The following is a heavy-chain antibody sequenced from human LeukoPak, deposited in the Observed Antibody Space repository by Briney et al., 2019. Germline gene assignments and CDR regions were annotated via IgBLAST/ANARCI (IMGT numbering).Heavy chain of an antibody. CDR3: ARSSDSSGYLNWFDP. J-gene: IGHJ5*02. CDR1: GGSISSGGYS. Sequence: SETLSLTCAVSGGSISSGGYSWSWIRQPPGKGLEWIGYIYHSGSTYYNPSLKSRVTISVDRSKNQFSLKLSSVTAADTAVYYCARSSDSSGYLNWFDPWGQGTLVTVSS. V-gene: IGHV4-30-2*01. CDR2: IYHSGST. D-gene: IGHD3-22*01.